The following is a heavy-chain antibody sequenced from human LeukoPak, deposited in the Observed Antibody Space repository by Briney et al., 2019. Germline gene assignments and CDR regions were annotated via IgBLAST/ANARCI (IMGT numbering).Heavy chain of an antibody. V-gene: IGHV4-38-2*02. CDR1: GYSISSGYY. CDR2: IYHSGST. J-gene: IGHJ4*02. CDR3: ARGGNRVRYSYGYAGIDY. D-gene: IGHD5-18*01. Sequence: PSETLSLTCTVSGYSISSGYYWGWIRQPPGKGLEWIGSIYHSGSTYYNPSLKSRVTISVDTSKNQFSLKLSPVTAADTAVYYCARGGNRVRYSYGYAGIDYWGQGTLVTVSS.